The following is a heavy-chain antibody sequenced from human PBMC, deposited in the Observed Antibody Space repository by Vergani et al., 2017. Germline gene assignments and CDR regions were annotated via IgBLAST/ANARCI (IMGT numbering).Heavy chain of an antibody. CDR3: ARNPIYGDYVVQYYYYGMDV. Sequence: QVQLVQSGAEVKKPGASVKVSCKASGGTFSSCALNWVRQAPGQGLEWMGGIIPIFGTANYAQKFQGRVTITADESTSTAYMELSSLRSEDTAVYYCARNPIYGDYVVQYYYYGMDVWGQ. J-gene: IGHJ6*02. CDR2: IIPIFGTA. D-gene: IGHD4-17*01. V-gene: IGHV1-69*13. CDR1: GGTFSSCA.